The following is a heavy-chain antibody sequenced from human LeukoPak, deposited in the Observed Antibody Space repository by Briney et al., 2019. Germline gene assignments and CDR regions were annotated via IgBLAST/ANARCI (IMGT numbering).Heavy chain of an antibody. J-gene: IGHJ4*02. V-gene: IGHV3-23*01. CDR2: ISGGGGGT. D-gene: IGHD3-10*01. CDR1: GITLSNYG. Sequence: GGSLRLSCAVSGITLSNYGMSWVRQAPGKALEWVAGISGGGGGTNYADSVKSRFTISRDNPKNTLYLQMHSLRAEDTAVYFCAKRGVVVRVILVGFHKEANYFDSWGQGALVTVSS. CDR3: AKRGVVVRVILVGFHKEANYFDS.